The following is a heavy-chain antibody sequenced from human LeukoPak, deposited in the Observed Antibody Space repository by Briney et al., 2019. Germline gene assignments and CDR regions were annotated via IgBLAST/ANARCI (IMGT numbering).Heavy chain of an antibody. CDR3: AKVGENVLRIYPHSYYFDS. Sequence: GGSLRLSCAASGFTFSSYSMNWVRQAPGKGLEWVSSISSSSSYIYYADSVKGRFTISRDNAKNSLYLQMNSLRAEDTAVYYCAKVGENVLRIYPHSYYFDSWGQGTLVAVSS. D-gene: IGHD2-15*01. CDR1: GFTFSSYS. V-gene: IGHV3-21*01. CDR2: ISSSSSYI. J-gene: IGHJ4*02.